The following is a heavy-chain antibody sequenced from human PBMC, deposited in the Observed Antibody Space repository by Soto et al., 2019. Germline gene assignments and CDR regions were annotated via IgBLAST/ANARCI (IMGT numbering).Heavy chain of an antibody. CDR1: GFTFSSYW. CDR3: ARPAMVRVGAFDI. J-gene: IGHJ3*02. CDR2: INSDGSST. V-gene: IGHV3-74*01. D-gene: IGHD5-18*01. Sequence: EVQLVESGGGLVQPGGSLRLSCAASGFTFSSYWMHWVRQAPGKGLVWVSRINSDGSSTSYADSVKGRFTISRDNAKNTLYLQMNSLRAEDAAVYYCARPAMVRVGAFDIWGQGTMVTVSS.